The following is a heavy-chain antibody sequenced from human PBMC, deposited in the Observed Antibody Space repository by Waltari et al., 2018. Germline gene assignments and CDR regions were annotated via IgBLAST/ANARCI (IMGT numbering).Heavy chain of an antibody. CDR2: IHPCEATI. CDR1: EYSFNKDW. D-gene: IGHD4-17*01. V-gene: IGHV5-51*01. J-gene: IGHJ4*02. CDR3: ARASAIRDYYGTLTAYEPFDY. Sequence: EVPLVQSGAEVKKPGESLKISCKDSEYSFNKDWIGWVRQVPGKGLEWMGIIHPCEATIRYSPSCQGHVTLSADKANITAFLQWSSLKASDTATYDCARASAIRDYYGTLTAYEPFDYWGQGTLVTVSS.